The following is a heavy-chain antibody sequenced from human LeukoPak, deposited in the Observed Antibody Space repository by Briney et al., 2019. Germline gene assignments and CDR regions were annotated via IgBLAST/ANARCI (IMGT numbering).Heavy chain of an antibody. CDR2: ISRSSAYI. Sequence: GGSLRLSCAASGFSFSSYSMNWVRQAPGKGLEWVSSISRSSAYIYYADSVEGRFTISRDNAKNSLYLQMNSLRAEDTTVYSCARASGSQASPIDYWGQGTLVTVS. CDR1: GFSFSSYS. J-gene: IGHJ4*02. V-gene: IGHV3-21*01. D-gene: IGHD6-25*01. CDR3: ARASGSQASPIDY.